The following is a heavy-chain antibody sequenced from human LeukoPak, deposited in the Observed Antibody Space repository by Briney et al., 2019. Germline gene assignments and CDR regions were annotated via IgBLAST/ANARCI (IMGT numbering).Heavy chain of an antibody. V-gene: IGHV5-51*01. CDR1: GYSFNSYW. CDR2: IYPGDSDT. J-gene: IGHJ4*02. Sequence: PGESLKISCKGSGYSFNSYWIGWVRQMPGKGLEWMGIIYPGDSDTRYSPSLQGQVTISVDKSISTAYLQWSSLRASDSAVYYCARPLQVGFSSSLRYWGQGTLVTVSS. D-gene: IGHD6-13*01. CDR3: ARPLQVGFSSSLRY.